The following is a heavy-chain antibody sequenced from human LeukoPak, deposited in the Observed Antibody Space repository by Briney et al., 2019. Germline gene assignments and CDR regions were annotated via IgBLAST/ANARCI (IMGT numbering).Heavy chain of an antibody. D-gene: IGHD3-16*01. Sequence: PGRSLRLSCAASGFTFSSYGMHWVRQAPGKGLEWVAVISYDGSNKYYADSVKGRFTISRDNSKNTLYLQMNSLRAEDTAVYYCAKEVLRGALSDWGQGTLVTVSS. V-gene: IGHV3-30*18. CDR3: AKEVLRGALSD. J-gene: IGHJ4*02. CDR1: GFTFSSYG. CDR2: ISYDGSNK.